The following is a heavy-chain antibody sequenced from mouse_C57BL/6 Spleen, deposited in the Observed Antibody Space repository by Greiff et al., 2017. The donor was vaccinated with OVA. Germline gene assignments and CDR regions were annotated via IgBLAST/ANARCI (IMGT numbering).Heavy chain of an antibody. CDR3: ARSYDYDPYYFDY. Sequence: VQLQQSGPELVKPGASVKISCKASGYAFSSSWMNWVKQRPGKGLEWIGRIYPGDGDTNYNGKFKGKATLTADKSSSTAYMQLSRLTSEDSAVYFCARSYDYDPYYFDYWGQGTTLTVSS. V-gene: IGHV1-82*01. J-gene: IGHJ2*01. CDR2: IYPGDGDT. CDR1: GYAFSSSW. D-gene: IGHD2-4*01.